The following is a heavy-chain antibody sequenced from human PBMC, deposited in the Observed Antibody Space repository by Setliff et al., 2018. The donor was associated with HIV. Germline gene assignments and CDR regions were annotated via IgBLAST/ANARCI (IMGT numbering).Heavy chain of an antibody. V-gene: IGHV4-34*01. CDR3: AGGPGTTSIDY. J-gene: IGHJ4*02. CDR1: GGSFSGYY. Sequence: NPSETLSLTCAVYGGSFSGYYWSWIRQPPGKGLEWIGEINHSGSTNYNMSLWGRVTISLDASRNQFSLELISVTAADTAVYYCAGGPGTTSIDYWAQGTLVTVPS. D-gene: IGHD1-26*01. CDR2: INHSGST.